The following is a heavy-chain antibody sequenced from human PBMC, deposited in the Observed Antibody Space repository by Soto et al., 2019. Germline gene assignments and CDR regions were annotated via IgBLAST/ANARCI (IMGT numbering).Heavy chain of an antibody. D-gene: IGHD2-15*01. CDR2: VNPSGGST. CDR1: GYIFTAYS. CDR3: AREENCSDGICYSEYSQR. Sequence: QVQLVQSGAEVKKPGASVKVSCKASGYIFTAYSMHWVRQAPGQGLEWMGVVNPSGGSTNYAQKFQGRITMTRDTSTSTVYMDLSSLTSEDTAVYYCAREENCSDGICYSEYSQRWGQGTLVTVSS. J-gene: IGHJ1*01. V-gene: IGHV1-46*01.